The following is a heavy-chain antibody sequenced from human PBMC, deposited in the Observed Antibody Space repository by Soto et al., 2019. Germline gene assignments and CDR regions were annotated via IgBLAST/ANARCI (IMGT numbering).Heavy chain of an antibody. D-gene: IGHD3-3*01. CDR1: GDTFSRYA. CDR2: IKPIFGTT. J-gene: IGHJ4*02. CDR3: AREGGFSDRQHFDS. Sequence: QVQLVQSGAEVKKPGSSVKDSCKASGDTFSRYAISWVRQAPGQGLEWMGGIKPIFGTTNYAQKFRGRVTITADESTGTAYMELISLRFEDTAVYYCAREGGFSDRQHFDSWGQGTLVTVSS. V-gene: IGHV1-69*01.